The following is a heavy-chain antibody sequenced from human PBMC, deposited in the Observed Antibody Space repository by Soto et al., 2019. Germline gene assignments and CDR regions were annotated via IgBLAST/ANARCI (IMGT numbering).Heavy chain of an antibody. CDR3: AGGQLPKLAAAGRGQFDY. CDR1: GGSCSGYY. CDR2: INHSGST. J-gene: IGHJ4*02. Sequence: SETLPITCAVYGGSCSGYYWSWIRQPPGKGLAWIGEINHSGSTNYNPSLKSRVTISVDTSKNQFSLKLSSVTAADTAVYYCAGGQLPKLAAAGRGQFDYWGQGTLVTVSS. D-gene: IGHD6-13*01. V-gene: IGHV4-34*01.